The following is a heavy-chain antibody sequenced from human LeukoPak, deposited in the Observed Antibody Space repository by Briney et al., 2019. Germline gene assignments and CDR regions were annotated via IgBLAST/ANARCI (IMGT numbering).Heavy chain of an antibody. Sequence: ASVKVSCKVSGHTLTELSMHWVRQAPGKGLEWMGGFDPKDGETIYAQKFQGRVTMTEDTSTDTAYMELSSLRSEDTAVYYCATGLGVPAVPGVWFDPWGQGTLVTVSS. V-gene: IGHV1-24*01. CDR3: ATGLGVPAVPGVWFDP. D-gene: IGHD2-2*01. J-gene: IGHJ5*02. CDR2: FDPKDGET. CDR1: GHTLTELS.